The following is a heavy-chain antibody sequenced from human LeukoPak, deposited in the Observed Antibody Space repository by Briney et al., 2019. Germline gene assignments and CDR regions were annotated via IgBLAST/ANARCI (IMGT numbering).Heavy chain of an antibody. V-gene: IGHV3-30*18. J-gene: IGHJ4*02. CDR1: RFSFRSFD. CDR3: AKDGQLGGSSWFTLFFDY. CDR2: SSYDGSNT. D-gene: IGHD6-13*01. Sequence: GRSLRLSCAASRFSFRSFDMHWVRQAPGKGLEWLALSSYDGSNTYYTDSVKGRFTISRDTSKNTLYLQMNSLRPEDTAVYYCAKDGQLGGSSWFTLFFDYWGQGTLVTVSS.